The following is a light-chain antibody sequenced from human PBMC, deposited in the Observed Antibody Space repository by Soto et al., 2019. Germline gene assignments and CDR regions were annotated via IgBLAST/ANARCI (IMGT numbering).Light chain of an antibody. J-gene: IGKJ4*01. CDR1: QSISRW. V-gene: IGKV1-5*01. CDR2: DAS. CDR3: QQYISFSPLT. Sequence: DIQMTQSPSTLSASFGDIVTITCRASQSISRWLAWYQQKPGKAPNLLIYDASTLESGVPSRFSGSGSGSEFTLTISSLQPDDFATYYCQQYISFSPLTFGGGTKVDVK.